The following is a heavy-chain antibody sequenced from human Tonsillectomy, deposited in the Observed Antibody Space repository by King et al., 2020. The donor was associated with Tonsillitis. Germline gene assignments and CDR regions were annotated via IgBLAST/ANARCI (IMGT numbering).Heavy chain of an antibody. CDR2: INWNGGST. D-gene: IGHD3-22*01. V-gene: IGHV3-20*04. Sequence: VQLVESGGGVVRPGGSLRLSCAASGFTFGDYGMSWVRQAPGKGLEWVSGINWNGGSTGYADSVKGRFTISRDNDKNSLYLQMNSLRAEDTALYYCARDPSLYYDSSGYRAFDIWGQGTMVTVSS. CDR3: ARDPSLYYDSSGYRAFDI. J-gene: IGHJ3*02. CDR1: GFTFGDYG.